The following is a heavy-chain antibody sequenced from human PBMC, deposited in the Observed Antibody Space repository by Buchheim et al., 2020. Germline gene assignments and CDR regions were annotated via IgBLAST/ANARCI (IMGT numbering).Heavy chain of an antibody. Sequence: EVQLLESGGGLVQPGGSLRLSCAGSGFTFSSYAMSWVRQAPGKGLEWVSAISGSGGSIYYADSVKGRFTISRDNSKNTLFLQMNSLRDEDTAVYFCAKVGYSDSWSWFDPWGQGTL. V-gene: IGHV3-23*01. D-gene: IGHD5-12*01. J-gene: IGHJ5*02. CDR1: GFTFSSYA. CDR2: ISGSGGSI. CDR3: AKVGYSDSWSWFDP.